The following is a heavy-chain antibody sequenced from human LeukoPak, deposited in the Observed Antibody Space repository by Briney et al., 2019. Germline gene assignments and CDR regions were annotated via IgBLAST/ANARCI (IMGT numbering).Heavy chain of an antibody. J-gene: IGHJ5*02. D-gene: IGHD5-18*01. V-gene: IGHV5-51*01. CDR2: IYPGDSDT. CDR1: GYSFSDYW. CDR3: ARTLQSYGHNYFDP. Sequence: GESLKISCKGFGYSFSDYWIGWVRQVPGKGLEWVGIIYPGDSDTRYSPSFQGQVTISADKSISTVYLQWSSLKASDTAMYYCARTLQSYGHNYFDPWGQGTLVTVSS.